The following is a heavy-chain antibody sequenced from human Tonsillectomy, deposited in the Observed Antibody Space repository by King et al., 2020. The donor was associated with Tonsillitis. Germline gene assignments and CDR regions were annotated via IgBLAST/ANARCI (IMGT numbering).Heavy chain of an antibody. J-gene: IGHJ3*02. CDR1: GFTFSSYG. CDR3: ATPPGTYYFHSSGYHAFDI. V-gene: IGHV3-30*02. D-gene: IGHD3-22*01. Sequence: VQLVESGGGVVQPGGSLRLSCAASGFTFSSYGMHWVRQAPGKGLERVAFIRYDGSNKYYADSVKGRFTISRDNSKTTLNLQMNSLRAEDTAVYYCATPPGTYYFHSSGYHAFDIWGHGSIVTVSS. CDR2: IRYDGSNK.